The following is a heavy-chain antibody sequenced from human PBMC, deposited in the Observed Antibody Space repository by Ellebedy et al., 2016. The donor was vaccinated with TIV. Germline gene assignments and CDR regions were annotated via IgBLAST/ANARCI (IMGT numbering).Heavy chain of an antibody. V-gene: IGHV3-49*04. CDR2: IRSIPYGGTT. D-gene: IGHD7-27*01. J-gene: IGHJ4*02. CDR1: GFNFSDHA. Sequence: GESLKISCTTSGFNFSDHAVSWVRQAPGKGLEWVGFIRSIPYGGTTEYAASVKGRFTISRDDSNSIAHMEMNRLKTEDTTIYYCTRHWGYRFDSWGQGTLVTVSS. CDR3: TRHWGYRFDS.